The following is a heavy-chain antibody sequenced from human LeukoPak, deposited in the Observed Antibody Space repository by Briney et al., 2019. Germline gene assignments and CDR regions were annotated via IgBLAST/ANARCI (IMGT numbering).Heavy chain of an antibody. CDR2: IRYDGSNK. CDR3: AKVTVKSRAFDI. J-gene: IGHJ3*02. Sequence: GGSLRLSCAASGFTFSSYGMHWVRQAPGKGLEWVAFIRYDGSNKYYADSVKGRFTISRDNSKNTLYLQMNSLRAEDTAVYYCAKVTVKSRAFDIWGKGTMVTVSS. V-gene: IGHV3-30*02. CDR1: GFTFSSYG.